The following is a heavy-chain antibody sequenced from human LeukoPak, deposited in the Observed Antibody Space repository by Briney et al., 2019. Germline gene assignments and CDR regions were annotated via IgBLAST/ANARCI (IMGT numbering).Heavy chain of an antibody. CDR3: AKHWSGYYSNWFEP. CDR2: IYYSGST. CDR1: GGSISSSSYY. D-gene: IGHD3-3*01. Sequence: SETLSLTCTVSGGSISSSSYYWGWIRQPPGKGLEWFGSIYYSGSTYYNPPLKSRVTISVDTSKNQFSLKLSSVTAADTGVYYCAKHWSGYYSNWFEPWGQGTLVTVSS. V-gene: IGHV4-39*01. J-gene: IGHJ5*02.